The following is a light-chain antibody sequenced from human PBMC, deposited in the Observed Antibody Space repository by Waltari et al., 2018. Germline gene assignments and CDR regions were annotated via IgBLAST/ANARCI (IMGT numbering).Light chain of an antibody. Sequence: QSVLTQPPSASGTPGQRATISCSGSSSNIGSQYVFWYQQLPGTAPKLLSYRNNQRPSGVPDRFSGSKSGTSASLAISGLRSEDEADYHCAVWDDSLSAWVFGGGIKLTVL. J-gene: IGLJ3*02. CDR3: AVWDDSLSAWV. CDR2: RNN. V-gene: IGLV1-47*01. CDR1: SSNIGSQY.